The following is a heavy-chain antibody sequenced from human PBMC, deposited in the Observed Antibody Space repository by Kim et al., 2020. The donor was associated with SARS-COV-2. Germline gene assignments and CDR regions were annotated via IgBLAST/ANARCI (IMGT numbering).Heavy chain of an antibody. CDR3: ARVGAMGAFDY. D-gene: IGHD3-16*01. V-gene: IGHV3-64*02. Sequence: TYYADSVKGRFTISIDSSKNTLYLKMGSRRAEDMAVYYWARVGAMGAFDYWGQGALVTVSS. CDR2: T. J-gene: IGHJ4*02.